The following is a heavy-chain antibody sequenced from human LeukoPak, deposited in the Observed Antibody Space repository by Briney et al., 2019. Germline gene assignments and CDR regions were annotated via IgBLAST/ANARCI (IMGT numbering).Heavy chain of an antibody. CDR2: TYNSGST. CDR1: GGSISSYH. J-gene: IGHJ3*02. CDR3: AGGIFGVVINAFHI. V-gene: IGHV4-59*01. Sequence: SETLSLTCTVSGGSISSYHWSWIRQPPGKGLEWIGDTYNSGSTNYNPSLKSRVTISVDTSKNQFSPKLTSVTAADTAVYYCAGGIFGVVINAFHIWGQGTMVTVSS. D-gene: IGHD3-3*01.